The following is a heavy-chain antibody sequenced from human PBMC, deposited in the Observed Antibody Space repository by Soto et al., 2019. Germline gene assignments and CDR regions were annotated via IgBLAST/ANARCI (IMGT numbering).Heavy chain of an antibody. CDR2: INHSGIP. D-gene: IGHD6-25*01. CDR3: ARGGRAAFDY. CDR1: GRSFSGYQ. J-gene: IGHJ4*02. V-gene: IGHV4-34*01. Sequence: QVQLQQWGAGLLKPSEPLSLTCAVYGRSFSGYQWIWIRQPPGKGLEWIGEINHSGIPNYNSSLESRVTISIDTSKNQFSRKWSSVTAADTAVYYCARGGRAAFDYWGQGTLVTVSS.